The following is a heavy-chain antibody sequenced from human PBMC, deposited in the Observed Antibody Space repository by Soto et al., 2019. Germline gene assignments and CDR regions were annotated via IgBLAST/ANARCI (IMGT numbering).Heavy chain of an antibody. Sequence: LVQSGPEVKQFGSSVRVSCKASGGTFSTSGFNWVRQAPGQGLEWMGGIIPNFGTPNYAQKFQDRITITADEVTSTVYIELISLGSEDPAVYYCAMGRLDVIPILPGLTDGFTSWGQGALVPVSS. CDR2: IIPNFGTP. J-gene: IGHJ5*01. D-gene: IGHD1-26*01. CDR1: GGTFSTSG. CDR3: AMGRLDVIPILPGLTDGFTS. V-gene: IGHV1-69*01.